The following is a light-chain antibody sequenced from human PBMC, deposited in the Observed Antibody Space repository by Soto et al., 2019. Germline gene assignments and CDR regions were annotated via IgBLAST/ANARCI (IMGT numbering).Light chain of an antibody. CDR1: QSISNN. Sequence: EIVMTQSPVTLSASPGERATLSCRASQSISNNLAWYQQKPGQAPRLLIYGTSTSATGIPARFSGSESGTEFTLSISSLQSEDFAVDYCQQYNNWPRTFGQGTKVEIK. CDR3: QQYNNWPRT. J-gene: IGKJ1*01. V-gene: IGKV3-15*01. CDR2: GTS.